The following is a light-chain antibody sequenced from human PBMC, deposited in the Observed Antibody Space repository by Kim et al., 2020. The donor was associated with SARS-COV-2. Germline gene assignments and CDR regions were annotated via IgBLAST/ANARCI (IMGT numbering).Light chain of an antibody. J-gene: IGKJ4*01. CDR2: GAS. CDR3: QKRADWPRDPT. V-gene: IGKV3-11*01. CDR1: QSVGNF. Sequence: PGERATLSGRASQSVGNFLGLYQQRPGKAPSVQIYGASRRATGIQARFSGSGYVTDFTLTIRSLEPEDFAVYFCQKRADWPRDPTFGGGTKVDIK.